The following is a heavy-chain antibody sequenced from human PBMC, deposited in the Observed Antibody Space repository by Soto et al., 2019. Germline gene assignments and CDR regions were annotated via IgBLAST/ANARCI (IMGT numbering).Heavy chain of an antibody. CDR1: GGSISSGGYY. CDR3: ARGSYDDSYYFDY. CDR2: IYNSGST. V-gene: IGHV4-31*03. D-gene: IGHD3-16*01. J-gene: IGHJ4*02. Sequence: QVQLQESGPGLVKPSQTLSLTCTVSGGSISSGGYYWSWIRQHPGKGLEWIGYIYNSGSTYYNPSLKSRVTISVDTSKNQFSLKLSSVTAADTAVYYCARGSYDDSYYFDYWGQGTLVTVSS.